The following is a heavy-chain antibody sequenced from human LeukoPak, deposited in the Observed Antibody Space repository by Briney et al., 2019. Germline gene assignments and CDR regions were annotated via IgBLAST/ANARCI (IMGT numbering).Heavy chain of an antibody. V-gene: IGHV4-59*01. J-gene: IGHJ3*02. CDR2: IYYSGST. D-gene: IGHD3-22*01. CDR1: GGSISSYY. CDR3: ARVTSDYYYDSRGPGFDI. Sequence: PSETLSLTCTVSGGSISSYYWSWIRQPPGKGLAWIGYIYYSGSTNYNPSLKSRVTISVDTSKNQFSLKLSSVTAADTAVYYCARVTSDYYYDSRGPGFDIWGQGTMVTVSS.